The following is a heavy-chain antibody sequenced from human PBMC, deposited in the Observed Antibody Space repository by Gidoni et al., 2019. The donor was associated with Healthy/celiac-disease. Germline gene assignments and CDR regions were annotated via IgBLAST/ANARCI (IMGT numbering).Heavy chain of an antibody. J-gene: IGHJ3*02. CDR2: ISSYNGHT. Sequence: QVQLVQSGAEVKKPGASVKVSCKASGYTFTSYGTSWVRQAPGQGLEWMGLISSYNGHTNYAQTLQGSVTMTTDTSTSTAYMELRSLRSDDTAVYYCARPYYGSLSIDAFDIWGQGTMVTVSS. CDR3: ARPYYGSLSIDAFDI. D-gene: IGHD3-10*01. V-gene: IGHV1-18*01. CDR1: GYTFTSYG.